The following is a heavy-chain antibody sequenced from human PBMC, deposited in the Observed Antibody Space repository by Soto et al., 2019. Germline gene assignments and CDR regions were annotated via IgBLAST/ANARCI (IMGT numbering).Heavy chain of an antibody. J-gene: IGHJ6*02. Sequence: GGSLRLSCAASGFTFSSYSMNWVRQAPGKGLEWVSSISSSSSYIYYADSVKGRFTISRDNAKNSLYLQMNSLRAEDTAVYYCARDIGSSSPYYYYGMDVWGQGTTVTVSS. CDR3: ARDIGSSSPYYYYGMDV. CDR2: ISSSSSYI. CDR1: GFTFSSYS. V-gene: IGHV3-21*01. D-gene: IGHD6-6*01.